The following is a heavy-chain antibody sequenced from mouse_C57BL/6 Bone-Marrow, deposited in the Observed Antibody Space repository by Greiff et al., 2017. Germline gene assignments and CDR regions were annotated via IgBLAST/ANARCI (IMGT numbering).Heavy chain of an antibody. D-gene: IGHD1-1*01. CDR2: IDPSDSET. V-gene: IGHV1-52*01. CDR1: GYTFTSYW. J-gene: IGHJ2*01. Sequence: QVQLKQPGAELVRPGSSVKLSCKASGYTFTSYWMHWVKQRPIQGLEWIGNIDPSDSETHYNQKFKDKATLTVDKSSSTAYMQLSSLTSEDSAVYYCARHYGSRFDYWGQGTTLTVSS. CDR3: ARHYGSRFDY.